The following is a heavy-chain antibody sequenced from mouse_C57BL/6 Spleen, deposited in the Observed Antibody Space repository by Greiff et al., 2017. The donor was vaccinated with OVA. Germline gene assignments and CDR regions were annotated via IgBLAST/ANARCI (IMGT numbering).Heavy chain of an antibody. CDR1: GYTFTSYT. J-gene: IGHJ2*01. D-gene: IGHD1-1*01. CDR3: ARSPEILLRFDY. CDR2: INPSSGYT. Sequence: QVQLQQSGAELARPGASVKMSCKASGYTFTSYTMHWVKQRPGQGLEWIGYINPSSGYTKYNQKFKDKATLTADKSSSTAYMQLSSLTSEDSAVYYCARSPEILLRFDYWGQGTTLTVSS. V-gene: IGHV1-4*01.